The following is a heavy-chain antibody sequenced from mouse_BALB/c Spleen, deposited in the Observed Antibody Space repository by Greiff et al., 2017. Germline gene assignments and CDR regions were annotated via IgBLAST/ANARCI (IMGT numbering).Heavy chain of an antibody. J-gene: IGHJ2*01. CDR3: ARPLHGSSSYYFDY. CDR1: GFTFSSFG. D-gene: IGHD1-1*01. Sequence: EVKLVESGGGLVQPGGSRKLSCAASGFTFSSFGMHWVRQAPEKGLEWVAYISSGSSTIYYADTVKGRFTISRDNPKNTLFLQMTSLRSEDTAMYYCARPLHGSSSYYFDYWGQGTTLTVSS. CDR2: ISSGSSTI. V-gene: IGHV5-17*02.